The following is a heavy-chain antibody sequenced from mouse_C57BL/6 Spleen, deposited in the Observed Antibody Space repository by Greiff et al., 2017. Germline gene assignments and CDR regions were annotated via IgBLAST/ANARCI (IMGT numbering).Heavy chain of an antibody. D-gene: IGHD3-2*02. CDR1: GYTFTSYW. CDR3: ARDSSGYYYAMDY. V-gene: IGHV1-52*01. Sequence: VKLQQPGAELVRPGSSVKLSCKASGYTFTSYWMHWVKQRPIQGLEWIGNIDPSDSETHYNQKFKDKATLTVDKSSSTAYMQLSSLTSEDSAVYYCARDSSGYYYAMDYWGQGTSVTVSS. J-gene: IGHJ4*01. CDR2: IDPSDSET.